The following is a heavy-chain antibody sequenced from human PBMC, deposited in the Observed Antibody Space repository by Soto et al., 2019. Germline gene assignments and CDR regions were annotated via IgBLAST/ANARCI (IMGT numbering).Heavy chain of an antibody. CDR1: GGTFDSYS. D-gene: IGHD3-16*01. CDR2: VAPIFDFS. V-gene: IGHV1-69*02. CDR3: TTGAFGGRQQLVRDAFDF. J-gene: IGHJ3*01. Sequence: QVQLVQSGAEVKKPGSSVRVSCKASGGTFDSYSISWVRQAPGQGFEWVGKVAPIFDFSRYAPKFQGRVTSTADKSTSTAYMDLSGLKSEDTAVYYCTTGAFGGRQQLVRDAFDFWGQGTKVSVSS.